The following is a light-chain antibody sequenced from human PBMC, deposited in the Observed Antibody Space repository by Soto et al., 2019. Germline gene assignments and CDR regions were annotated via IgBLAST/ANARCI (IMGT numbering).Light chain of an antibody. J-gene: IGKJ1*01. CDR2: KAS. Sequence: DIQMTQSPSTLSASVGDRVTVTCRPGQSISSWLAWYQQKPGRAPKLLIYKASSLESGVPSRFSGSGSGTEFTLTISSLQRDDFATYYCQQYNSYPWTFGQGTKVDIK. V-gene: IGKV1-5*03. CDR3: QQYNSYPWT. CDR1: QSISSW.